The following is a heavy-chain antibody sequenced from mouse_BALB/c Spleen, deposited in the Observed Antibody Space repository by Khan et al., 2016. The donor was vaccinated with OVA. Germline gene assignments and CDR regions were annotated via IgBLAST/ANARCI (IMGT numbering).Heavy chain of an antibody. J-gene: IGHJ3*01. CDR2: INPSSGYT. CDR3: VRSGYGSLAY. CDR1: GYMFTSYW. Sequence: VQLQESGAALAKPGASVKMSCKASGYMFTSYWMNWVKQRPGQGLEWIGYINPSSGYTEYNQKFKDKATLTTDKSSSTAYMQLSSLTSEDSAVYYCVRSGYGSLAYWGQGTLVTVSA. V-gene: IGHV1-7*01. D-gene: IGHD1-1*01.